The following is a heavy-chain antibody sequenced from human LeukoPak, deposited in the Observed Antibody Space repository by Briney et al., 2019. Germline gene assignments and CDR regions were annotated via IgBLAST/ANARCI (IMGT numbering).Heavy chain of an antibody. CDR2: INHSGST. D-gene: IGHD3-9*01. V-gene: IGHV4-34*01. CDR1: GGSFSGYY. Sequence: PSETLSLTCAVYGGSFSGYYWSWIRQPPGKGLEWIGEINHSGSTNYNPPLKSRVTISVDTSKNQFSLKLSSVTAADTAVYYCARDMRAYYDILTGYPPLYGMDVWGKGTTVTVSS. CDR3: ARDMRAYYDILTGYPPLYGMDV. J-gene: IGHJ6*04.